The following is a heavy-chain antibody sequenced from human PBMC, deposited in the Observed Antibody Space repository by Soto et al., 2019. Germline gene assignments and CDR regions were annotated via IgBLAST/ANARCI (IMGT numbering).Heavy chain of an antibody. Sequence: QVQLQESGPGLVKPSQTLSLTCTVSGGSISSGGYYWSWIRQHPGKGLEWIGYIYYSGSTYYNPSPKGRVPLSVGTAKNHFSVKVRFVTAADTAVFYCERFYMVYAFDIWGQGTMVTVSS. CDR3: ERFYMVYAFDI. CDR2: IYYSGST. D-gene: IGHD3-10*01. CDR1: GGSISSGGYY. V-gene: IGHV4-31*03. J-gene: IGHJ3*02.